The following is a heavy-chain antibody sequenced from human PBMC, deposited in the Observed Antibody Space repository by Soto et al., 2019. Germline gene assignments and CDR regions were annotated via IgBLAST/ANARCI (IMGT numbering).Heavy chain of an antibody. CDR2: IYYCGST. J-gene: IGHJ5*02. D-gene: IGHD3-10*01. CDR3: ARAMVVTQNRFDP. CDR1: GGSISSGDYY. V-gene: IGHV4-30-4*01. Sequence: QVQLQESGPGLVKPSQTLSLTCTVSGGSISSGDYYWSWIRQPPGKGLEWIGYIYYCGSTYYNTSLKSQFTMSVDTSKNQFSLKLSSVSAADTAVYYCARAMVVTQNRFDPWGQGTLVTVSS.